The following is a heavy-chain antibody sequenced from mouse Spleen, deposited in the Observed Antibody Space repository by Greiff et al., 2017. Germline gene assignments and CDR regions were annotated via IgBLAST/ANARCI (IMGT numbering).Heavy chain of an antibody. D-gene: IGHD1-1*01. V-gene: IGHV1-82*01. CDR1: GYAFSSSW. CDR3: ARGGYDGSYSAMDY. CDR2: IYPGDGDT. Sequence: QVQLQQSGPELVKPGASVKISCKASGYAFSSSWMNWVKQRPGKGLEWIGRIYPGDGDTNYNGKFKGKATLTADKSSSTAYMQLSSLTSEDSAVYFCARGGYDGSYSAMDYWGQGTSVTVSS. J-gene: IGHJ4*01.